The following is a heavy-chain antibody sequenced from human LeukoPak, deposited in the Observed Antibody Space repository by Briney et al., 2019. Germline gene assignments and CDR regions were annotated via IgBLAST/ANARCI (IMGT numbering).Heavy chain of an antibody. Sequence: GGSLRLSCAASGFTVSSNYMSWVRQAPGKGLEWVSVIYSGGSTYYPDSVKGRFTISRDNSKNTLYLQMNSLRAEDTAVYYCARGDSSSWKNYYYYYGMDVWGQGTTVTVSS. V-gene: IGHV3-66*02. D-gene: IGHD6-13*01. J-gene: IGHJ6*02. CDR2: IYSGGST. CDR3: ARGDSSSWKNYYYYYGMDV. CDR1: GFTVSSNY.